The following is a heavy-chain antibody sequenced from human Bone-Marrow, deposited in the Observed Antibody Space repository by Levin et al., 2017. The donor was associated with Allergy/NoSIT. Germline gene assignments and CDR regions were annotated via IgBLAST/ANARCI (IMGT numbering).Heavy chain of an antibody. V-gene: IGHV5-51*01. CDR3: ARLDGGQPGYCSGGSGYYFDY. J-gene: IGHJ4*02. Sequence: GESLKISCKGSGYSFTSYWIGWVRQMPGKGLEWMGIIYPGDSDTRYSPSFQGQVTISADKSISTAYLQWSSLKASDTAMYYCARLDGGQPGYCSGGSGYYFDYWGQGTLVTVSS. CDR2: IYPGDSDT. CDR1: GYSFTSYW. D-gene: IGHD2-15*01.